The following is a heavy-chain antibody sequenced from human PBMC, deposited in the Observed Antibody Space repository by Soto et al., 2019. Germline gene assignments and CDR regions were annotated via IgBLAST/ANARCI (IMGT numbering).Heavy chain of an antibody. V-gene: IGHV3-21*01. CDR1: GVTFSSYS. J-gene: IGHJ1*01. CDR3: ARGYSSYDSSGYYYREYFQH. Sequence: PGGSLRLSCAASGVTFSSYSMNWVRQAPGKGLEWVSSISSSSSYIYYADSVKGRFTISRDNAKNSLYLQMNSLRAEDTAVYYCARGYSSYDSSGYYYREYFQHWGQGTLVTVSS. CDR2: ISSSSSYI. D-gene: IGHD3-22*01.